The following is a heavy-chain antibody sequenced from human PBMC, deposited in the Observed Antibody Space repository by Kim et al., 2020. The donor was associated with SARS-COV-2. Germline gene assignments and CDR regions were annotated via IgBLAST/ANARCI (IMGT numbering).Heavy chain of an antibody. Sequence: AQKVQGRVTMTWDTSTSTVYMELRSLRFEDRAVYYCARDVGSGYYSFDYWGQGTLVTVSS. J-gene: IGHJ4*02. D-gene: IGHD3-22*01. V-gene: IGHV1-46*01. CDR3: ARDVGSGYYSFDY.